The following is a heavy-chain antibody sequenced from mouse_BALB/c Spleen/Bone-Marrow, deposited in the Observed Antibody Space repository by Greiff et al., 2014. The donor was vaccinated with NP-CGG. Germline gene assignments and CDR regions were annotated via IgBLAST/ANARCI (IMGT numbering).Heavy chain of an antibody. V-gene: IGHV14-3*02. J-gene: IGHJ2*01. CDR2: IDPANGNT. CDR3: ASYVYGYYFDY. D-gene: IGHD2-2*01. Sequence: EVQLVESGAELVKPGASVKLSCTASGFNIKDTYMHWVKQRPGQGLEWIGRIDPANGNTKYDPKFQGKATITADTSSNTAYLQHSSLTSEDTAVYYCASYVYGYYFDYWGQGTTLTVSS. CDR1: GFNIKDTY.